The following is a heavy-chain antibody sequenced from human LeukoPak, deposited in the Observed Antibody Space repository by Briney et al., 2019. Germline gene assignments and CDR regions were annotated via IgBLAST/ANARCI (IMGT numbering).Heavy chain of an antibody. CDR3: ARVEFYGSQLQDY. V-gene: IGHV3-7*01. CDR2: IKQDGSEE. J-gene: IGHJ4*02. Sequence: GGSLRLSCAASGFPFSSYWMSWVRQAPGKGLEWVANIKQDGSEEYYVDSVKGRFTISRDNAKNSLYLQMNSLRAEDTAVYYCARVEFYGSQLQDYWGQGIRVTVSS. CDR1: GFPFSSYW. D-gene: IGHD6-19*01.